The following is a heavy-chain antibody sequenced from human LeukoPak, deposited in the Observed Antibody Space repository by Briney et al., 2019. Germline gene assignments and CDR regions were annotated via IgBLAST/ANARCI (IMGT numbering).Heavy chain of an antibody. Sequence: WASVKVSCKASGYTFTGYYMHWVRQAPGQGLEWMGWINPNSGGTNYAQKFQGWVTMTRDTSISTAYMELSRLRSDDTAVYYCARDLGYYYGSGSYYNVIGAFDIWGQGTMVTVSS. J-gene: IGHJ3*02. CDR3: ARDLGYYYGSGSYYNVIGAFDI. V-gene: IGHV1-2*04. D-gene: IGHD3-10*01. CDR2: INPNSGGT. CDR1: GYTFTGYY.